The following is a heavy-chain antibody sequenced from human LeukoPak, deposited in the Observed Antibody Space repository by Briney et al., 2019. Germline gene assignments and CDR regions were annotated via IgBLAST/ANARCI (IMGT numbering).Heavy chain of an antibody. V-gene: IGHV3-30*18. CDR3: AKGSKWIQLWSLFIDY. J-gene: IGHJ4*02. CDR2: ISYDGSNK. Sequence: GRSLRLSCAASGFTFSSYGMRWVRQAPGKGLEWVAVISYDGSNKYYADSVKGRFTISRDNSKNTLYLQMNSLRAEDTAVYYCAKGSKWIQLWSLFIDYWGQGTLVTVSS. D-gene: IGHD5-18*01. CDR1: GFTFSSYG.